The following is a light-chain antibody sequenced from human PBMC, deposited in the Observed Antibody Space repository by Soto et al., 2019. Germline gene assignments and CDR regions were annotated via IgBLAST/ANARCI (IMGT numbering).Light chain of an antibody. V-gene: IGKV2-30*01. CDR1: QSLLYSDGKTY. CDR2: QVS. CDR3: IQPIRWPFT. Sequence: DVVLTQSPVYLPVTLGQPASISCRSSQSLLYSDGKTYLNWFHQRPGQSPRRLIYQVSIRDSGVPVRFSGSGSGTDFTLHISRVEAEDMGVYYCIQPIRWPFTFGPGTKVDIK. J-gene: IGKJ3*01.